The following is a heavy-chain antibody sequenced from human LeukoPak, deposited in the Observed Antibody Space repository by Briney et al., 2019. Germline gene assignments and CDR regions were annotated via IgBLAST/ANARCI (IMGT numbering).Heavy chain of an antibody. V-gene: IGHV4-39*07. CDR2: INHSGST. J-gene: IGHJ5*02. Sequence: SETLSLTCTVSGGPISSGSYYWSWIRQPPGKGLEWIGEINHSGSTNYNPSLKSRVTISVDTSKNQFSLKLSSVTAADTAVYYCARAHITIFGVAEGVWFDPWGQGTLVTVSS. CDR3: ARAHITIFGVAEGVWFDP. CDR1: GGPISSGSYY. D-gene: IGHD3-3*01.